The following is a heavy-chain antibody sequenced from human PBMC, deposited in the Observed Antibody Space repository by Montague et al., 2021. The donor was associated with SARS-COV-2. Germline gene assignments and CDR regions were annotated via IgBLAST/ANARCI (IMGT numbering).Heavy chain of an antibody. J-gene: IGHJ4*02. CDR3: TTLPSSITSFGVVQEYYFDP. CDR2: KYYSGST. D-gene: IGHD3-3*01. CDR1: GASISSRSYN. V-gene: IGHV4-39*01. Sequence: SETLSLTCTVSGASISSRSYNWGWIRQPQGKGLEWIGFKYYSGSTYYNPTLKIRITISVDTSKNQLSLKLSSVTAADTAVYYCTTLPSSITSFGVVQEYYFDPWGQGTLVTVSS.